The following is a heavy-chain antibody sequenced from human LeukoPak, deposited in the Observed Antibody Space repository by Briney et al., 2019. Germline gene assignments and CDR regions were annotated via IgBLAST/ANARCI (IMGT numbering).Heavy chain of an antibody. D-gene: IGHD6-19*01. V-gene: IGHV3-7*01. CDR3: ARFGSGWYQYYFDY. Sequence: GGSLRLSCAASGFTFSTYWMSWVRQAPGKGLEWVANIKQDGSANYYVDSVKGRFTISRDNAKNLLYLQMNSLRAEDTAVYYCARFGSGWYQYYFDYWGQGTLVTVSS. CDR1: GFTFSTYW. J-gene: IGHJ4*02. CDR2: IKQDGSAN.